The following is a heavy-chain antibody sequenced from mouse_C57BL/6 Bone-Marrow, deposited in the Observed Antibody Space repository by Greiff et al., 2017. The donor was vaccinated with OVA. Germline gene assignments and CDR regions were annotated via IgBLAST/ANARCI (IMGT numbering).Heavy chain of an antibody. CDR2: INPNNGGT. CDR3: TYRFAY. V-gene: IGHV1-26*01. CDR1: GYTFTDYY. Sequence: EVQLQQSGPELVKPGASVKISCKASGYTFTDYYMNWVKQSHGKSLEWIGDINPNNGGTSYNQKFKGKATLTVDQSSSTAYMELRSLTSEDSAVYYCTYRFAYWGQGTLVTVSA. J-gene: IGHJ3*01.